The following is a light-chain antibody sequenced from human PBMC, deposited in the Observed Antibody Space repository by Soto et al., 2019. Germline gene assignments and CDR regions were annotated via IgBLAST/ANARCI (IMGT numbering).Light chain of an antibody. CDR2: AAS. Sequence: DIQLTQSPSFLSASVGDRVTITCRASQGISSYLAWYQQKPGKAPKLLIYAASTFQSGVPSRFSGSGSGTAFTLTISILQPEDFATYYCQQLKSYPFLTFGGGTKVEIK. CDR3: QQLKSYPFLT. J-gene: IGKJ4*01. CDR1: QGISSY. V-gene: IGKV1-9*01.